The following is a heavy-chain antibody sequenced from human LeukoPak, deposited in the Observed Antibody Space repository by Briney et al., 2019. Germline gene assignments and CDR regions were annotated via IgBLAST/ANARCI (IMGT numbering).Heavy chain of an antibody. J-gene: IGHJ1*01. Sequence: PSQTLSLTCAVSGGSISSGGYSWSWIRQPPGKSLEWIGYIYHSGSTYYNPSLKSRVTISVERSKNQFSLKLSSVTAADTAVYYCARVAAGIGFFQHWGQGSLVTVSS. D-gene: IGHD6-13*01. CDR2: IYHSGST. V-gene: IGHV4-30-2*01. CDR3: ARVAAGIGFFQH. CDR1: GGSISSGGYS.